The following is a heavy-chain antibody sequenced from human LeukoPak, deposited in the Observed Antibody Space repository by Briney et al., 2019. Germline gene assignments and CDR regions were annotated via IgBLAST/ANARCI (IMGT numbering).Heavy chain of an antibody. Sequence: SETLSLTCAVYGGSFGGYYWSWIRQPPGKGLEWIGSIYYSGSTNYNPSLKSRVTISVDTSKNQFSLKLSSVTAADTAVYYCARVGYYYDSSGKGAFDYWGQGTLVTVSS. CDR1: GGSFGGYY. J-gene: IGHJ4*02. V-gene: IGHV4-34*01. CDR3: ARVGYYYDSSGKGAFDY. CDR2: IYYSGST. D-gene: IGHD3-22*01.